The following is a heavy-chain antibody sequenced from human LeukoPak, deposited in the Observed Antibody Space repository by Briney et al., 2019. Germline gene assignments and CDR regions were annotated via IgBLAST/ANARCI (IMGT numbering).Heavy chain of an antibody. V-gene: IGHV4-59*11. Sequence: PSETLSLTCTVSGASFTTHYWSWIRQPPGKGLEWIGYISYIGSTNYSPSFKSRVTISIDTSKNEASLKLTSLTAADPAVVYWSGDGITMTAFDAWGQRTLVSVSS. CDR2: ISYIGST. CDR3: SGDGITMTAFDA. CDR1: GASFTTHY. J-gene: IGHJ3*01. D-gene: IGHD3-22*01.